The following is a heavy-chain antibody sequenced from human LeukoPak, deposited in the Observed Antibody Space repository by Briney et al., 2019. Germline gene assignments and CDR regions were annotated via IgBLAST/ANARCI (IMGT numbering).Heavy chain of an antibody. D-gene: IGHD3-22*01. CDR1: GGTFSSYA. V-gene: IGHV1-69*04. CDR3: ARYYYDSSGYYYKPQGDYFDY. Sequence: SVKVSCKASGGTFSSYAISWVRQAPGQGLEWMGRIIPIFGIANYAQKFQGRVTITADKSTSTAYMELSSLRSEDTAVYYCARYYYDSSGYYYKPQGDYFDYWGQETLVTVSS. CDR2: IIPIFGIA. J-gene: IGHJ4*02.